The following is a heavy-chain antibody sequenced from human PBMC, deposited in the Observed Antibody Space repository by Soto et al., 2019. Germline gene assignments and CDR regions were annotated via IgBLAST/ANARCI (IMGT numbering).Heavy chain of an antibody. V-gene: IGHV4-4*02. Sequence: SETLSLTCAVSGGSISSPNWWSWVRPPPGKGREWIGEIYHSGSINYNPSLKSSATISVNKTKKPFSLNQNPVTAAHPAVFYQTALGQFPPRPKGFDYWGHGTLVTVSS. J-gene: IGHJ4*01. D-gene: IGHD3-16*01. CDR3: TALGQFPPRPKGFDY. CDR2: IYHSGSI. CDR1: GGSISSPNW.